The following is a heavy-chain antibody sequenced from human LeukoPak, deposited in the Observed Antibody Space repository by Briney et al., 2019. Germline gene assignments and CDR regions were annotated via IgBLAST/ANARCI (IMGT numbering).Heavy chain of an antibody. D-gene: IGHD2-15*01. CDR1: GGSINDNF. CDR2: IYYTGST. J-gene: IGHJ4*02. CDR3: APVGGGDY. Sequence: SETLSLTCSVSGGSINDNFWSWIRQPPGRGLEWIGYIYYTGSTNYNASLKSRATITIDTSKNEFYLNLRSVTAADTAVYFCAPVGGGDYWGQGTLVTVSS. V-gene: IGHV4-59*08.